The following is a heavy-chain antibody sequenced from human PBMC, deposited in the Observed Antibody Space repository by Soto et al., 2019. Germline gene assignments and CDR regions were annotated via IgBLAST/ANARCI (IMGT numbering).Heavy chain of an antibody. D-gene: IGHD2-15*01. J-gene: IGHJ5*02. Sequence: PSETLSLTCTVSGGSISSGGYYWSWIRQHPGKGLGWIGYIYYSGSTYYNPSLKSRVTISVDTSKNQFSLKLSSVTAADTAVYYCARYGGGRHEEGWFDPWGQGTLVTVSS. CDR2: IYYSGST. CDR3: ARYGGGRHEEGWFDP. CDR1: GGSISSGGYY. V-gene: IGHV4-31*03.